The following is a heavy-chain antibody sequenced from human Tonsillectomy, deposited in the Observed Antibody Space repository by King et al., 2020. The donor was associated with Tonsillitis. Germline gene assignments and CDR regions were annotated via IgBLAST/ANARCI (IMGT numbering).Heavy chain of an antibody. D-gene: IGHD1-7*01. Sequence: VQLVESGGGVVQPGRSLRLSCAASGFSFSNYGLHWVRQPPGKGLEWGAVISYDGTKKSYADSVKGRFTISRDDYKNTLYLQMNSLRAEDTAVYFCARDRITGTTFPWFDPWGQGTPVTVSS. J-gene: IGHJ5*02. CDR2: ISYDGTKK. CDR1: GFSFSNYG. CDR3: ARDRITGTTFPWFDP. V-gene: IGHV3-30*19.